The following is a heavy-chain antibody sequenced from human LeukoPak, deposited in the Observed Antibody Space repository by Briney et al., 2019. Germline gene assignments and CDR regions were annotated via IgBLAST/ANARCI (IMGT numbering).Heavy chain of an antibody. CDR1: GGSFSGYY. D-gene: IGHD3-3*01. J-gene: IGHJ6*03. CDR2: INHSGST. Sequence: SETLSLTCAVYGGSFSGYYWSWIRQPPGKGLEWIGEINHSGSTNYNPSLKSRVTISVDTSKNQFSLKLSSVTAADTAVYYCARGPRLGFSHYYYYYMDVWGRGTTVTVSS. CDR3: ARGPRLGFSHYYYYYMDV. V-gene: IGHV4-34*01.